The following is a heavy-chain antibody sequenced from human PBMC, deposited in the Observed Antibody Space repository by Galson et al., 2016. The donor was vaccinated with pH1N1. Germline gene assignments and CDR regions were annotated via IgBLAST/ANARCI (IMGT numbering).Heavy chain of an antibody. D-gene: IGHD2-2*01. CDR3: ARLGIPATNDYHYYMDV. Sequence: QSGAEVKKPGESLKISCKGTGSSFSTYWIAWVRQMPGEGLEWVGIIYPGDSDTRYSPSFQGQVTISADKSISAAYLQWSSLQASDTAMYFCARLGIPATNDYHYYMDVWGKGTTVIVSS. CDR1: GSSFSTYW. CDR2: IYPGDSDT. V-gene: IGHV5-51*01. J-gene: IGHJ6*03.